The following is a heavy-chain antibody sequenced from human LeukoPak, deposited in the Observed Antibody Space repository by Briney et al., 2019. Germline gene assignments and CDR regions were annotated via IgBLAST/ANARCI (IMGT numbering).Heavy chain of an antibody. J-gene: IGHJ6*03. CDR2: ISYDGSNK. V-gene: IGHV3-30*04. D-gene: IGHD5-18*01. CDR1: GFTFSSYA. CDR3: ARDRIQLWSTGGIYYYYYMDV. Sequence: GGSLRLSCAASGFTFSSYAMHWVRQAPGKGLEWVAVISYDGSNKYYADSVKGRFTISRDNSKNTLYLQMNSLRGEDTAVYYCARDRIQLWSTGGIYYYYYMDVWGKGTTVTVSS.